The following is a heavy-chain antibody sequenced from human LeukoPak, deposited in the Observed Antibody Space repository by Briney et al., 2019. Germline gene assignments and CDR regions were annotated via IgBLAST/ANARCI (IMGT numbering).Heavy chain of an antibody. V-gene: IGHV1-46*01. D-gene: IGHD6-19*01. J-gene: IGHJ5*02. CDR2: INPSGGST. CDR1: GYTFTSYY. Sequence: ASVKVSSKASGYTFTSYYMHWVRQAPGQGLEWMGIINPSGGSTSYAQKFQGRVTMTRDMSTSTVYMELSSLRSEDTAVYYGARGAKKWLVSRTTYNWFDPWGQGTLVTVSS. CDR3: ARGAKKWLVSRTTYNWFDP.